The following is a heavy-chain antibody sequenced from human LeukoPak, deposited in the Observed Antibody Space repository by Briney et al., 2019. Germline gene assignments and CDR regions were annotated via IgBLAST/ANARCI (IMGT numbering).Heavy chain of an antibody. CDR3: AKDFELGY. V-gene: IGHV3-30*02. D-gene: IGHD3-10*01. J-gene: IGHJ4*02. CDR2: IRYDGSNK. CDR1: GFTFNNFG. Sequence: GGSLRLSCAASGFTFNNFGIHWVRQAPGKGLEWVAFIRYDGSNKYYADSVKGRFTISRDNSKNTLYLQMNSLRAEDTAVYYCAKDFELGYWGQGTLVTVSS.